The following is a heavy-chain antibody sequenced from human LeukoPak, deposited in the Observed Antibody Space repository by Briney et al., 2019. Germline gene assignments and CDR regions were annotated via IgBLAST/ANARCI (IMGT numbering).Heavy chain of an antibody. CDR2: ISSSDSTI. V-gene: IGHV3-48*03. J-gene: IGHJ4*02. Sequence: QAGGSLRLSCAASGFTFSAYEMNWVRQAPGKGLEWVSYISSSDSTIYYADSVKGRFTISRDNAKNSLYLQMNSLRAEDTAVYYCATYPFRGDTHYFDYWGQGILVTVSS. CDR1: GFTFSAYE. D-gene: IGHD3-10*01. CDR3: ATYPFRGDTHYFDY.